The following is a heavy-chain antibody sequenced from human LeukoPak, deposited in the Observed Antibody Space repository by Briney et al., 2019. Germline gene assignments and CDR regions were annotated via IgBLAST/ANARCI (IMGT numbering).Heavy chain of an antibody. J-gene: IGHJ6*02. D-gene: IGHD1-14*01. CDR1: GFSFHDYA. Sequence: GGSLRLSCAASGFSFHDYAMHWVRQAPGKGLEWVSGISWNSDSIGYADSVKGRFTISRDNAKNSLYLQMNSLRAEDTALYYCTKDGGNRYYFYGMDVWGQGTTVTVSS. CDR3: TKDGGNRYYFYGMDV. V-gene: IGHV3-9*01. CDR2: ISWNSDSI.